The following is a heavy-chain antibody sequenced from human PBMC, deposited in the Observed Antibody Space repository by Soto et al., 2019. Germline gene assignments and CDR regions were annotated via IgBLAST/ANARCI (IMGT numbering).Heavy chain of an antibody. CDR3: AREGCSSTSCTEYYFDY. CDR1: GFTFSSYA. CDR2: ISASGAGT. D-gene: IGHD2-2*01. V-gene: IGHV3-23*01. Sequence: GGSLRLSCAASGFTFSSYAMSWVRQAPGKGLEWVSGISASGAGTYYPDSVKGRFTISRDNSKSTLSLQMNSLRAEDTAVYYCAREGCSSTSCTEYYFDYWGQGTLVTVSS. J-gene: IGHJ4*02.